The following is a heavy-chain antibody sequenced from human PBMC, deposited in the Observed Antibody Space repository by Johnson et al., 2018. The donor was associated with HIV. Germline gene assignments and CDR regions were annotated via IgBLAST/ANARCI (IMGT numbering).Heavy chain of an antibody. CDR3: VFGEDYDASGGHHHGPAAFDF. V-gene: IGHV3-23*04. CDR1: GFTFSSYA. J-gene: IGHJ3*01. D-gene: IGHD3-22*01. Sequence: VQLVESGGGLVQPGGSLRLSCAASGFTFSSYAMSWVRQAPGKGLEWVSAISGSGGSTYYADSVKGRFTISRDNAKNSLYLQMNSLRAEDTALYYCVFGEDYDASGGHHHGPAAFDFWGQGTMVTVSS. CDR2: ISGSGGST.